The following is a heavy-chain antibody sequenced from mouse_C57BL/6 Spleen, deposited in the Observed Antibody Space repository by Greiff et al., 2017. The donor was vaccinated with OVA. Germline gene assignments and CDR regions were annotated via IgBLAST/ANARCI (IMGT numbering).Heavy chain of an antibody. Sequence: QVQLKESGAELVKPGASVKISCKASGYAFSSYWMNWVKQRPGKGLEWIGQIYPGDGDTNYNGKFKGKATLTADKSSSTAYMQLSSLTSEDSAVYFCATTGTVQFAYWGQGTLVTVSA. V-gene: IGHV1-80*01. CDR1: GYAFSSYW. CDR2: IYPGDGDT. D-gene: IGHD4-1*02. J-gene: IGHJ3*01. CDR3: ATTGTVQFAY.